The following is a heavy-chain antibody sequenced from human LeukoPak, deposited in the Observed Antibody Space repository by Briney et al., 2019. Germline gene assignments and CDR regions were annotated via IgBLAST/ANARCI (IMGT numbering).Heavy chain of an antibody. CDR1: SYTFSSYG. D-gene: IGHD3-3*01. J-gene: IGHJ4*02. V-gene: IGHV1-18*01. CDR2: ISGYNGNT. CDR3: ARDPDHDFWSGYPYFDE. Sequence: ASLKVSCKASSYTFSSYGISWVRQAPGQGLEWMGRISGYNGNTKYAQKVQGRVTMSTDTSTRTAYMELRSLRSDDTAVYYCARDPDHDFWSGYPYFDEWGQGTLVTVSS.